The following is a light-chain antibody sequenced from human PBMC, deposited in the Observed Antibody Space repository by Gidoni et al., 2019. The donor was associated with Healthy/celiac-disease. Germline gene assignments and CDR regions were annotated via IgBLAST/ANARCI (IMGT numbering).Light chain of an antibody. J-gene: IGLJ2*01. Sequence: SYEPTQPPSASVAPGQTARITCGGNNIGSKSVHWYQQKPGQAPVLVVYNDSDRPSGIPGRFSGSHSGNTATLTISRVEAGDEADYYCQVWDSSSDHHVVFGGGTKLTVL. V-gene: IGLV3-21*02. CDR2: NDS. CDR1: NIGSKS. CDR3: QVWDSSSDHHVV.